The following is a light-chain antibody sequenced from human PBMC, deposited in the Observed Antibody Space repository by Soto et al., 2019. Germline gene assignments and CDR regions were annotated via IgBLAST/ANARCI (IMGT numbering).Light chain of an antibody. CDR1: SGHSSYA. Sequence: QLVLTQSPSASASLGASVKITCTLSSGHSSYAIAWHQQQPEKGPRYLMKLNSDGSHSKGGGIPDRFSGSSSGAERYLTISSLQSEDEADYYCQTWGTGSHYVFGTGTKVTVL. J-gene: IGLJ1*01. CDR2: LNSDGSH. CDR3: QTWGTGSHYV. V-gene: IGLV4-69*01.